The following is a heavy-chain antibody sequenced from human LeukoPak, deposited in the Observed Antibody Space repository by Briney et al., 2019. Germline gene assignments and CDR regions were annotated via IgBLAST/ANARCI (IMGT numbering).Heavy chain of an antibody. CDR3: AALRYFDWNLDY. V-gene: IGHV1-69*02. D-gene: IGHD3-9*01. Sequence: ASVKVSCKASRGTFSSYTISWVRQAPGQGLEWMGRIIPILGIANYAQKFQGRVTITADKSTSTAYMELSSLRSEDTAVYYCAALRYFDWNLDYWGQGTLVTVSS. CDR1: RGTFSSYT. J-gene: IGHJ4*02. CDR2: IIPILGIA.